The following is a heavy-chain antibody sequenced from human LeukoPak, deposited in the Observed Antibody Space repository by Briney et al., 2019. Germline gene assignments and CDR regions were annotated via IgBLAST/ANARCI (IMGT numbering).Heavy chain of an antibody. CDR2: INPNSGGT. V-gene: IGHV1-2*02. J-gene: IGHJ4*02. CDR1: GYTFTGYY. CDR3: ATNSGGTEYSRPGGLDY. Sequence: ASVKVSCKASGYTFTGYYIHWVRQAPGQGLEWMGWINPNSGGTNYAQKFQGRVTITEDTSTDTAYMELSSLRSEDTAVYYCATNSGGTEYSRPGGLDYWGQGALVTVSS. D-gene: IGHD6-6*01.